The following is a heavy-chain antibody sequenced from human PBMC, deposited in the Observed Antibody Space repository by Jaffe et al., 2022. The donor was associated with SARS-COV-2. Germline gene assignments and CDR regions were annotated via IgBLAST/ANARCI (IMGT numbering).Heavy chain of an antibody. D-gene: IGHD6-19*01. CDR2: ISYDGSNK. CDR1: GFTFSSYG. Sequence: QVQLVESGGGVVQPGRSLRLSCAASGFTFSSYGMHWVRQAPGKGLEWVAVISYDGSNKYYADSVKGRFTISRDNSKNTLYLQMNSLRAEDTAVYYCAKGLQWLVRSQYFQHWGQGTLVSVSS. J-gene: IGHJ1*01. CDR3: AKGLQWLVRSQYFQH. V-gene: IGHV3-30*18.